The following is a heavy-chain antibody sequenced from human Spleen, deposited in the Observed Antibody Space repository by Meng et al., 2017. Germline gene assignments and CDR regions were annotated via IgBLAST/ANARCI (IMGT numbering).Heavy chain of an antibody. CDR3: ARHPNWFDP. Sequence: QLQLQESGPGLVKPSQTLSLTCTVSGGSISSGDNYWSWIRQPPGKGLEWIGYTYYSGNTYYNPSLKSRVAMSVDTSKNQFSLKLSSVTATDTAVYYCARHPNWFDPWGQGTLVTVSS. CDR1: GGSISSGDNY. V-gene: IGHV4-30-4*01. CDR2: TYYSGNT. J-gene: IGHJ5*02.